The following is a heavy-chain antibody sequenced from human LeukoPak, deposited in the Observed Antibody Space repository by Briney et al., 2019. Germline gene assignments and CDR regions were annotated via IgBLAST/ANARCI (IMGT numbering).Heavy chain of an antibody. CDR2: IYWDDDK. CDR3: AHRRYCSSGSCNFDY. J-gene: IGHJ4*01. D-gene: IGHD2-15*01. Sequence: SGPTLLKPTQTLTLTCTFSGFSLSTSGVGVGWIRQPPGKALEWLALIYWDDDKRDSPSLKSRLTITKDTSKNQVVLTMTNTDPVATANYSCAHRRYCSSGSCNFDYWGHGTLVTVSS. CDR1: GFSLSTSGVG. V-gene: IGHV2-5*02.